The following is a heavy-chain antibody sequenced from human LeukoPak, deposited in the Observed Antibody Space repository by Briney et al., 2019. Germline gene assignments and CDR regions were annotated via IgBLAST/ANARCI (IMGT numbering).Heavy chain of an antibody. Sequence: SETLSLTCTVSGGSISSYYWSWIRQPPGKGLEWIGYIYYSGSTNYNPSLKSRVTISVDTSKNQFSLKLSSVTAADTAVYYCARHAYCSGGSCYGAFDYWGQGTLVTVSS. D-gene: IGHD2-15*01. J-gene: IGHJ4*02. CDR2: IYYSGST. CDR3: ARHAYCSGGSCYGAFDY. CDR1: GGSISSYY. V-gene: IGHV4-59*08.